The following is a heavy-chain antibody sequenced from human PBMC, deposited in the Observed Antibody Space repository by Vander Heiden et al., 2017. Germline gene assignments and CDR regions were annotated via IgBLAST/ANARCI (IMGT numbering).Heavy chain of an antibody. D-gene: IGHD1-20*01. V-gene: IGHV3-7*01. CDR2: KKEDESKQ. CDR3: ARETGDRYPRYYCDY. Sequence: EVQLVESGGGLVHPGGSLRLSCAASEVSFSDYWMSWVRQTPGKGLEWVANKKEDESKQYYAESVKGRFTISRDNAKRSLYLQMNSLRAEDTALYFCARETGDRYPRYYCDYWGQGVLVTVSS. J-gene: IGHJ4*02. CDR1: EVSFSDYW.